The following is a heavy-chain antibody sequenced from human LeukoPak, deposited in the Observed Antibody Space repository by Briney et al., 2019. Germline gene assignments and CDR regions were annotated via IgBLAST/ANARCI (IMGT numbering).Heavy chain of an antibody. CDR1: GGSISSYY. CDR2: IYTSGST. CDR3: ARRDDSSGYYPFDY. Sequence: PSETLSLTCTVSGGSISSYYWSWIRQPAGKGLEWIGRIYTSGSTNYNPSLKSRVTMSVDTSKNQFSLKLSSVTAADTAVYYCARRDDSSGYYPFDYWGQGNLVTVSS. V-gene: IGHV4-4*07. J-gene: IGHJ4*02. D-gene: IGHD3-22*01.